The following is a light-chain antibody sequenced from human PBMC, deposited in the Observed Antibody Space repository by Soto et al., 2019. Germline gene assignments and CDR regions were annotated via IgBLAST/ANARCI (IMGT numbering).Light chain of an antibody. CDR3: QQYNT. V-gene: IGKV3-20*01. Sequence: EILLTQSPGTLSLSPGGRATLSCRASQSLSVSYLAWYQQRPGQAPRLIISGAYTRATGIPARFSGSGSGTDFTLTISSLQPDDFATSYCQQYNTFGQGTKVDIK. J-gene: IGKJ1*01. CDR2: GAY. CDR1: QSLSVSY.